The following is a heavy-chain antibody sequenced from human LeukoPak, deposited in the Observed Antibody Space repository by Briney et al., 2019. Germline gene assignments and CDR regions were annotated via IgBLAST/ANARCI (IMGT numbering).Heavy chain of an antibody. V-gene: IGHV4-34*01. Sequence: SETLSLTCTVSGGSISSCYWSWIRQPPGKGLEWIGEINHSGSTNYNPSLKSRVTISVDTSKNQFSLKLSSVTAADTAVYYCARSTGPVPTAFDIRGQGTMVTVSS. CDR3: ARSTGPVPTAFDI. J-gene: IGHJ3*02. CDR1: GGSISSCY. CDR2: INHSGST. D-gene: IGHD4-17*01.